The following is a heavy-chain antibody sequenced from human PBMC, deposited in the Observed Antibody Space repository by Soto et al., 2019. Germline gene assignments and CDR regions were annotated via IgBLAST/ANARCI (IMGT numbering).Heavy chain of an antibody. Sequence: ASVKVSCKASGYAFTGYGITWVRQAPGQGLEWMGWISGYSGNTNYAQKLQGRVTITRDTSASTAYMELSSLRSEDTAVYYCARDLQADYWGQGTLVTVSS. CDR3: ARDLQADY. CDR2: ISGYSGNT. J-gene: IGHJ4*02. V-gene: IGHV1-18*01. CDR1: GYAFTGYG.